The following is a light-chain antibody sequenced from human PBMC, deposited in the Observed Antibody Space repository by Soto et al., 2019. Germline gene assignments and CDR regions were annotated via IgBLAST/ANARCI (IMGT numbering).Light chain of an antibody. CDR1: SSDVGSYNL. Sequence: QSALTQPASVSGSPGQSITISCTGTSSDVGSYNLVSWYQQHPGKAPKLMIYEGSKRPSGVSNRFSGSKSVNTASLTISGLKAEDEADYYCCSYAGSSTWVFGTGTKVTVL. V-gene: IGLV2-23*01. CDR3: CSYAGSSTWV. CDR2: EGS. J-gene: IGLJ1*01.